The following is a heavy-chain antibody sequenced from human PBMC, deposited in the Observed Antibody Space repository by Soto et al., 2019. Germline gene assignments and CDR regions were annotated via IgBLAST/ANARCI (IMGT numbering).Heavy chain of an antibody. CDR3: AREIVIVPSALTGDY. J-gene: IGHJ4*02. D-gene: IGHD2-2*01. CDR1: GFTFTNYA. CDR2: ISYDGSIK. V-gene: IGHV3-30-3*01. Sequence: PGGSLILSCAASGFTFTNYAMYWVRQAPGKGLEWVALISYDGSIKYYADSLKGRFTISRDNSKKALYLQMNSLRTEDTAVYYCAREIVIVPSALTGDYWGQGTLVTVSS.